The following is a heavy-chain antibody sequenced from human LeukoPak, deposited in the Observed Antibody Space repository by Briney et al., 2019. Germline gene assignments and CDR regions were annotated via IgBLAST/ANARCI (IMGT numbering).Heavy chain of an antibody. CDR2: IYWNDDK. CDR1: GFSLSTSGGG. V-gene: IGHV2-5*01. J-gene: IGHJ4*02. CDR3: AHTLVADGFFDH. Sequence: SGPTLAKPTQTLTLTCTFSGFSLSTSGGGVGWIRQPPGKALEWLALIYWNDDKRYSPSLKSRLTITKDTSKNQVVLTMTNMDPVDTATYYCAHTLVADGFFDHWGQGTLVTVSS. D-gene: IGHD6-13*01.